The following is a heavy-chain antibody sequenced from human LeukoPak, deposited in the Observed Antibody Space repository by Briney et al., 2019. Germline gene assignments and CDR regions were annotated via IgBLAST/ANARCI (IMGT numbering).Heavy chain of an antibody. J-gene: IGHJ4*02. CDR2: VNHSGST. V-gene: IGHV4-34*01. D-gene: IGHD5-12*01. CDR3: ARGRGGYVIDY. Sequence: SETLSLTCAVYGGSFSGYYWSWIRQPPGKGLEWIGEVNHSGSTNYNPSLKSRVTISVDTSKNQFSLKLSSVTAADTAVYYCARGRGGYVIDYWGQGTLVTVSS. CDR1: GGSFSGYY.